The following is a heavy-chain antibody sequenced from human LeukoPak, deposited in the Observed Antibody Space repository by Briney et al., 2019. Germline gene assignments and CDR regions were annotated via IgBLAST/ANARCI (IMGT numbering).Heavy chain of an antibody. Sequence: SETLSLTCAVYGGSFSRYYWSWIRQSPGKGLEWITEIDHRGDTNYNPSVKSRVTISVDTSKNQFSLKVRSLSAADTAVYYCARGATISETGYFDFWGQGTPVTVSS. V-gene: IGHV4-34*01. CDR1: GGSFSRYY. J-gene: IGHJ4*03. CDR3: ARGATISETGYFDF. CDR2: IDHRGDT. D-gene: IGHD5-24*01.